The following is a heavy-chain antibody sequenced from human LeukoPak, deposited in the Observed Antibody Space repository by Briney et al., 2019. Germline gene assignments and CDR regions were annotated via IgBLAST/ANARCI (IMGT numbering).Heavy chain of an antibody. CDR2: ISSSSSYI. CDR3: ARSPMITSPFYYFDY. CDR1: GFTFSSYS. D-gene: IGHD3-16*01. V-gene: IGHV3-21*01. J-gene: IGHJ4*02. Sequence: GGSLRLSCAASGFTFSSYSMNWVRQAPGKGLEWVSSISSSSSYIYYADSVKGRFTISRDNSKNTLYLQMNSLRAEDTAVYYCARSPMITSPFYYFDYWGQGTLVTVSS.